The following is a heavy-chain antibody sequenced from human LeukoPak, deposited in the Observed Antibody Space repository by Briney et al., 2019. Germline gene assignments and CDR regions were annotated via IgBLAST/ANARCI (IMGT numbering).Heavy chain of an antibody. J-gene: IGHJ4*02. CDR1: GYTFTSYG. V-gene: IGHV1-18*04. D-gene: IGHD2-2*01. Sequence: ASVKVSCKASGYTFTSYGISWVRQAPGQGLEWMGWISAYNGNTNYAQKLQGRVTMTTDTSTSTAYLELRSLRSDDTAVYYCARGPGFLAAAILFDYWGQGTLVTVSS. CDR2: ISAYNGNT. CDR3: ARGPGFLAAAILFDY.